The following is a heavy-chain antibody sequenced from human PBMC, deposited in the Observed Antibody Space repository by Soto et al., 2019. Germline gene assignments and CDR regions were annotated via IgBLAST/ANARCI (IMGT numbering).Heavy chain of an antibody. CDR1: GFSFSTYG. V-gene: IGHV3-23*01. J-gene: IGHJ5*02. CDR3: TRWSGYGDL. Sequence: EMQLLESWGGLVQTGGSLRLSWVVSGFSFSTYGVTWVRQAPGKGLEWVCGVSGGSGVTHYTDSVKCRFTISGDDSKNTVYLQMPSLRGEDTSVYYCTRWSGYGDLWGQVTLVTVSS. CDR2: VSGGSGVT. D-gene: IGHD6-25*01.